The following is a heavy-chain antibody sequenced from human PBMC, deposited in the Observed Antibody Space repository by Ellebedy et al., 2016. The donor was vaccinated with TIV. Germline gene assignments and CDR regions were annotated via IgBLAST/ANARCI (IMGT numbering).Heavy chain of an antibody. D-gene: IGHD5-12*01. Sequence: SVKVSCRASGGTFSSYAIIWVRHVPAQGLDWMGGIIGMFGTTSYAQKFLGRVSITADEFTITASLELSSLRFEDTAVYYCARHSGYHATSHLSHWGQGTLVTVSP. CDR2: IIGMFGTT. CDR3: ARHSGYHATSHLSH. CDR1: GGTFSSYA. V-gene: IGHV1-69*13. J-gene: IGHJ4*02.